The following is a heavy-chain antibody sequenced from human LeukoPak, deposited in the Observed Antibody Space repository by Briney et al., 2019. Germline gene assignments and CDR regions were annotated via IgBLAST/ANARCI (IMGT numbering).Heavy chain of an antibody. CDR1: GGSISSSSYY. V-gene: IGHV4-61*05. Sequence: PSETLSLTCTVSGGSISSSSYYWGWIRQPPGKGLEWIGYVFYSETTKYNPSLKSRVTISVDTSKKQFSLKLSSVTAADTAVYYCARTGGGVVIPDYWGQGTLVTVSS. D-gene: IGHD3-3*01. CDR2: VFYSETT. CDR3: ARTGGGVVIPDY. J-gene: IGHJ4*02.